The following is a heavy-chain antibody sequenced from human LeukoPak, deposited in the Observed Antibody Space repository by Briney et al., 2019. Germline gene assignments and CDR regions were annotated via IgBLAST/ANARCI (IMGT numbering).Heavy chain of an antibody. Sequence: SETLSLTCTVSGGSISSSSYYWGWIRQPPGKGLEWIGSIYYSVSTYYNPSLKSRVTISVDTSKNQFSLKLSSVTAADTAVYYCAREGKITMVRGVIRYYYMDVWGKGTTVTVSS. CDR2: IYYSVST. CDR3: AREGKITMVRGVIRYYYMDV. CDR1: GGSISSSSYY. J-gene: IGHJ6*03. D-gene: IGHD3-10*01. V-gene: IGHV4-39*07.